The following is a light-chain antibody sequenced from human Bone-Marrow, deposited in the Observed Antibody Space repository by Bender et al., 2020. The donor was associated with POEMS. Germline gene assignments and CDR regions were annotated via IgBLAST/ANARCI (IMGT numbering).Light chain of an antibody. CDR3: CSYAGNNNGV. V-gene: IGLV2-23*01. J-gene: IGLJ3*02. CDR2: EGS. CDR1: NSDVGTYDL. Sequence: QSALTQPASVSGPPGQSITISCIVTNSDVGTYDLVSWSQQHPGKAPKLLIHEGSKWPSGVSNRFSGSTTDTTASLTISGLQAEDEADYYCCSYAGNNNGVFGGGTKLTVL.